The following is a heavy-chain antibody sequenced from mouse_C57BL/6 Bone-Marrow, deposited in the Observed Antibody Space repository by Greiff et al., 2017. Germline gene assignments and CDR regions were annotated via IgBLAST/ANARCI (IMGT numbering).Heavy chain of an antibody. CDR2: IRSKSNNYAT. CDR1: GFSFNTYA. Sequence: LVESGGGLVQPKGSLKLSCAASGFSFNTYAMNWVRQAPGKGLEWVARIRSKSNNYATYYADSVKDRFTISRDDSESMLYLQMNNLKTEDTAMYYGVRHRAIYDGYSYAMDYWGQGTSVTVSS. CDR3: VRHRAIYDGYSYAMDY. V-gene: IGHV10-1*01. D-gene: IGHD2-3*01. J-gene: IGHJ4*01.